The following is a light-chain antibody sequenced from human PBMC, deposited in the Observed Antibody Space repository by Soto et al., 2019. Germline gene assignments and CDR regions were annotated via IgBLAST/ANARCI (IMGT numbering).Light chain of an antibody. CDR1: QSVLYSSNNKNY. Sequence: DIVMTQSPDSLAVSLGERATINCKSSQSVLYSSNNKNYLAWYQQKPGQPPKLLIYWASTRESGVPDRFSGSGSGTDFTLTISSLQAEDVGVYYCQQYYSTPFTFGPGTKVDIK. CDR3: QQYYSTPFT. V-gene: IGKV4-1*01. CDR2: WAS. J-gene: IGKJ3*01.